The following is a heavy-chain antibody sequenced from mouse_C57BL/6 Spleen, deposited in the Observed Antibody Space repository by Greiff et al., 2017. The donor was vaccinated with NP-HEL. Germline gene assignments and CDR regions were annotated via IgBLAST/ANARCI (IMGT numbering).Heavy chain of an antibody. CDR2: IDPEDGET. D-gene: IGHD2-4*01. V-gene: IGHV14-2*01. J-gene: IGHJ4*01. CDR3: ARSRYDYDYAMDY. Sequence: VQLQQSGAELVKPGASVKLSCTASGFNIKDYYMHWVKQRTEQGLEWIGRIDPEDGETKYAPKFQGKATLTADTSSNTAYLQLSSLTSEDTAVYYCARSRYDYDYAMDYWGKGTSVTVSS. CDR1: GFNIKDYY.